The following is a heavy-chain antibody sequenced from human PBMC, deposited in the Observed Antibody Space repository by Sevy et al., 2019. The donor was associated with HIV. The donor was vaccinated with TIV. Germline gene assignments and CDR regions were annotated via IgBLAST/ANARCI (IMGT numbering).Heavy chain of an antibody. CDR1: GITFSYYS. D-gene: IGHD3-10*01. CDR2: ISSSSSNI. Sequence: GGSLRLSCVGSGITFSYYSMNWVRQAPGKGLEWVSSISSSSSNIYYADSVKGRFTNSRDNAKKSLYVQMNSLRAEDTAVYYCARDRDGSGSSGGYGMDVWGQGTTVTVPS. CDR3: ARDRDGSGSSGGYGMDV. V-gene: IGHV3-21*01. J-gene: IGHJ6*02.